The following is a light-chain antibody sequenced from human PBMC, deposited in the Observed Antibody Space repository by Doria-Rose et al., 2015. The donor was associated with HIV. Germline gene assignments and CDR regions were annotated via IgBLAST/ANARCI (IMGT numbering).Light chain of an antibody. Sequence: TQSPGTLSLSPGERATLSCRASQRVKSSYLAWYQQKPGQALRLLIYDASTRATGIPDRFSGSGSGTDFTLTISRPEPEDVAVYYCQQYGTSRGTFGQGTRLEIK. CDR1: QRVKSSY. CDR3: QQYGTSRGT. J-gene: IGKJ5*01. CDR2: DAS. V-gene: IGKV3-20*01.